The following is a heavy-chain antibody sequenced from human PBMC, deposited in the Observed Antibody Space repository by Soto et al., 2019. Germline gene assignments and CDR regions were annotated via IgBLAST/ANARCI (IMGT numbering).Heavy chain of an antibody. V-gene: IGHV3-9*01. D-gene: IGHD3-10*01. CDR3: AKDGGITMVRGVITKSSGFDY. CDR1: GFTFDDYA. Sequence: EVQLVESGGGLVQPGRSLRLSCAASGFTFDDYAMHWVRQAPGKGLEWVSGISWNSYRIGYADSVKGRFTISRDNAKNSLYLQMNSLRAEDTALYYCAKDGGITMVRGVITKSSGFDYWGQGTLVTVSS. J-gene: IGHJ4*02. CDR2: ISWNSYRI.